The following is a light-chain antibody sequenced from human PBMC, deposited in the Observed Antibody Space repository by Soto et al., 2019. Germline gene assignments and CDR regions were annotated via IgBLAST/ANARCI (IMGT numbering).Light chain of an antibody. J-gene: IGLJ1*01. CDR1: SSDVADYKF. Sequence: QSALTQPASVSGSPGQSIAISCTGSSSDVADYKFVSWYQQHPGKAPKLMIYDVSSRPSGVSNRFSGSKSGNTASLTISGLQAEDEADYYCDSYTSSGTYVFGRGTKLTVL. V-gene: IGLV2-14*01. CDR3: DSYTSSGTYV. CDR2: DVS.